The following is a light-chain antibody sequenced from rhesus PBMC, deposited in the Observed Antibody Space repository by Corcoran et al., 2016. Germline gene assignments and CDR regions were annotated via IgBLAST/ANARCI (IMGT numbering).Light chain of an antibody. CDR3: QQYSSSPYS. Sequence: DIQMTQSPSSLSASVGDTVTITCRASQSITSWFAWYQQKPGKASKLLDYKTSSLQSGVPSRLSGSGSGTYFPLTISSMQSEDFATYYCQQYSSSPYSFGQGTKVEIK. CDR2: KTS. CDR1: QSITSW. V-gene: IGKV1-22*01. J-gene: IGKJ2*01.